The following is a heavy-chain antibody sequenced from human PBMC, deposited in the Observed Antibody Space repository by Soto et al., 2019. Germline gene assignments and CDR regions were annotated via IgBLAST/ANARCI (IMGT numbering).Heavy chain of an antibody. CDR1: GGSISSGGYY. D-gene: IGHD2-21*02. CDR3: AREGGLAYCGGDCRYFDY. J-gene: IGHJ4*02. V-gene: IGHV4-31*03. Sequence: QVQLQESGPGLVKPSQTLSLTCTVSGGSISSGGYYWSWIRQHPGKGLEWIGYIYYSGSTYYNPPLESRVTTSVDTSKHQFSLTLSSVTAADTAVYYCAREGGLAYCGGDCRYFDYWGQGTLVTVSS. CDR2: IYYSGST.